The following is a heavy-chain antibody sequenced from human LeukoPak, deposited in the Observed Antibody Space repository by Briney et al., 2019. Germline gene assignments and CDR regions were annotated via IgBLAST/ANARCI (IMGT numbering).Heavy chain of an antibody. D-gene: IGHD1-26*01. CDR1: GGSISSSSYY. J-gene: IGHJ5*02. CDR2: IYYSGST. V-gene: IGHV4-39*07. Sequence: SETLSLTCTVSGGSISSSSYYWGWISQPPGKGLEWIGSIYYSGSTYYNPSLKSRVTISVDTSKNQFSLKLSSVTAADTAVYYCAPLGRRSYYAGNWFDPWGQGTLVTVSS. CDR3: APLGRRSYYAGNWFDP.